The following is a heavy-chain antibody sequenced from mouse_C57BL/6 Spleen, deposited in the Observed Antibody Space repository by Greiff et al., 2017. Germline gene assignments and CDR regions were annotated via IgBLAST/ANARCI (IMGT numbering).Heavy chain of an antibody. Sequence: VQLKESGPELVKPGASVKIPCKASGYTFTDYNMDWVKQSHGKSLEWIGDINPNNGGTIYNQKFKGKATLTVDKSSSTAYMELRSLTSEDTAVYYCARGDYSSWFAYWGQGTLVTVSA. V-gene: IGHV1-18*01. D-gene: IGHD2-4*01. CDR3: ARGDYSSWFAY. CDR2: INPNNGGT. J-gene: IGHJ3*01. CDR1: GYTFTDYN.